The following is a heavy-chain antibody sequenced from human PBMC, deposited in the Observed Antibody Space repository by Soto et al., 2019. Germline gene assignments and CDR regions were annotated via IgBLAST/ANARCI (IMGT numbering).Heavy chain of an antibody. CDR2: IYFTGNT. D-gene: IGHD2-21*01. Sequence: LSLTCSVSGDSIGSGNHFWSWIRQIPGKGLEWIGYIYFTGNTYYNPSLQSRATISVDTSRNVLSLKLTSVTAADTAIYYCARDRGMGHCGGECYQIDFWGQGAQVTVSS. CDR1: GDSIGSGNHF. J-gene: IGHJ4*02. CDR3: ARDRGMGHCGGECYQIDF. V-gene: IGHV4-31*03.